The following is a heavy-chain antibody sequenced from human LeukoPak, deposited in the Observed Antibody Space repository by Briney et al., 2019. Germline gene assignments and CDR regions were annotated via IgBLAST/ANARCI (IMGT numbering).Heavy chain of an antibody. CDR2: IYTGGST. V-gene: IGHV3-66*01. D-gene: IGHD2-2*01. CDR3: ARGWCSSTSCLYQPLDFYMDV. CDR1: GFTVSSNY. J-gene: IGHJ6*03. Sequence: HGGSLRLSCAASGFTVSSNYMSWVRQAPGKGLEWVSAIYTGGSTYYAGSVKGRFTISRDNSKNTLYLQMNSLRAEDTAVYYCARGWCSSTSCLYQPLDFYMDVWGKGTTVTVSS.